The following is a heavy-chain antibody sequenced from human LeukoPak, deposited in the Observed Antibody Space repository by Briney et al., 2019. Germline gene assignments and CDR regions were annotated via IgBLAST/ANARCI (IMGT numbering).Heavy chain of an antibody. CDR1: GFTFSTYG. CDR2: IRYDGSNK. D-gene: IGHD5-18*01. V-gene: IGHV3-30*02. Sequence: PGGSLRLSCAASGFTFSTYGMHWVRQAPGKGLEWVAFIRYDGSNKYYADSVKGRFTISRDNSKNTLYPQMNSLRAEDTAVYYCAKDRGYSYAYFDFRGQGTLVTVSS. J-gene: IGHJ4*02. CDR3: AKDRGYSYAYFDF.